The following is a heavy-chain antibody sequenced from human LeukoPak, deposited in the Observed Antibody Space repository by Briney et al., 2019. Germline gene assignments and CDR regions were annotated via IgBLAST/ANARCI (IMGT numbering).Heavy chain of an antibody. Sequence: ASVKVSCKASRYTFTGYYMHWVRQAPGQGLEWMGRINPDSGGTNYAQKFQGRVTMTRDTSSNTAYMELSRLRSDDTAVYYCARGAVAGFGFGIWGQGTMVTVSA. CDR3: ARGAVAGFGFGI. CDR1: RYTFTGYY. CDR2: INPDSGGT. V-gene: IGHV1-2*06. D-gene: IGHD6-19*01. J-gene: IGHJ3*02.